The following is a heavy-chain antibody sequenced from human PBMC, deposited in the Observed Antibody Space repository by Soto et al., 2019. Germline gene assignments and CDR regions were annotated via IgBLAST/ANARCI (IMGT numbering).Heavy chain of an antibody. Sequence: SETLSLTCAVSGGSISSSNWWSWVRQPPGKGLEWIGEIYHSGSTNYNPSLKSRVTISVDKSKNQFSLKLSSVTAADTAVYYCARDPLPSSGWYNLFAPCGQGTLVTVSS. CDR3: ARDPLPSSGWYNLFAP. V-gene: IGHV4-4*02. J-gene: IGHJ5*02. CDR1: GGSISSSNW. D-gene: IGHD6-19*01. CDR2: IYHSGST.